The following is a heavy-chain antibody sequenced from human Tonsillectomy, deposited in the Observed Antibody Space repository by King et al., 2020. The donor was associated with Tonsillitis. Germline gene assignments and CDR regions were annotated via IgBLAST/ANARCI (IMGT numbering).Heavy chain of an antibody. CDR1: GESFSGYY. CDR2: INHSGST. J-gene: IGHJ5*02. Sequence: HVQLQQWGAGLLKPSETLSLTCAVYGESFSGYYWSWIRQPPGKGLEWIGEINHSGSTSYNPSLTSRFTISVDTSKNQFSLKLSPVTAADPSVYYCARDQKTVGYRSSWYGSGFDPWGQGTLVTVSS. V-gene: IGHV4-34*01. CDR3: ARDQKTVGYRSSWYGSGFDP. D-gene: IGHD6-13*01.